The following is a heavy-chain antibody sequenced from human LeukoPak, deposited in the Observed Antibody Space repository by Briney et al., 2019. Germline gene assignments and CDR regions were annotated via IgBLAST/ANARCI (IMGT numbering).Heavy chain of an antibody. CDR2: ISDYNGNT. CDR1: GYTFSIYG. D-gene: IGHD5-18*01. J-gene: IGHJ3*02. CDR3: ARDRYSYGYWSDI. Sequence: ASVKVSCKASGYTFSIYGISWMRQAPGQGLEWMGWISDYNGNTIYVQKFQGRVTMTTDTPTSTAYMELRSLRSDDTAVYYCARDRYSYGYWSDIWGQGTMVTVSS. V-gene: IGHV1-18*01.